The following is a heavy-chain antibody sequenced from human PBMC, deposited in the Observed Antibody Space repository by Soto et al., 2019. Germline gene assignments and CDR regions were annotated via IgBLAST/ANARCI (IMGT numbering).Heavy chain of an antibody. D-gene: IGHD3-16*02. CDR2: ISYSGYT. CDR1: GASINSAAYF. CDR3: ARGPTPSWSSYRFSYFDS. J-gene: IGHJ4*01. V-gene: IGHV4-31*03. Sequence: QVQLQESGPGLVTPSQTLSLTCTVSGASINSAAYFWTWIRQRPGEGLEWIGFISYSGYTFQNPSLKSRLLLSVDTSKNQFSLELSFVTAADTAVYYCARGPTPSWSSYRFSYFDSWGPGSLVTVS.